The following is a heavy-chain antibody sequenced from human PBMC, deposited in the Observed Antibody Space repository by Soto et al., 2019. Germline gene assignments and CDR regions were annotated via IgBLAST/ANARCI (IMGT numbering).Heavy chain of an antibody. J-gene: IGHJ4*02. D-gene: IGHD5-12*01. Sequence: GGSLRLSCTASGFTFGDYAMSWFRQAPGKGLEWVGFIRSKAYGGTTEYAAPVKGRFTISRDDSKSIAYLQMNSRKTEETAVYYCTRDGYNPFGLTFWGQGTLVTVSS. CDR2: IRSKAYGGTT. V-gene: IGHV3-49*03. CDR3: TRDGYNPFGLTF. CDR1: GFTFGDYA.